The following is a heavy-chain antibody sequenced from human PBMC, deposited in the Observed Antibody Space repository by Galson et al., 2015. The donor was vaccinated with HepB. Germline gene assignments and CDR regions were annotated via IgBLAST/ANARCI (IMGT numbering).Heavy chain of an antibody. CDR2: LSSHGDNE. CDR3: ARTFYFDY. CDR1: GFTFSSYA. D-gene: IGHD3-16*01. V-gene: IGHV3-30*04. Sequence: SLRLSCAASGFTFSSYAMNWVRQAPGKGLEWVAVLSSHGDNEYYADAVKGRFTTSRNNSENTVYLQMHSLSVEDTAVYYCARTFYFDYWGQGTLVTVSP. J-gene: IGHJ4*02.